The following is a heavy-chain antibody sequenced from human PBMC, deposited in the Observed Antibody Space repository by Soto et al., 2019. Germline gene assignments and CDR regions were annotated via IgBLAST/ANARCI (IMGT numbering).Heavy chain of an antibody. CDR2: ISAYNGNT. CDR3: ARDLLRFLEWSRTDAFDI. CDR1: GYTFTSYG. Sequence: GASVKVSCKASGYTFTSYGISWVRQAPGQGLEWMGWISAYNGNTNYAQKLQGRVTMTTDTSTSTAYMELRSLRSDDTAVYYCARDLLRFLEWSRTDAFDIWGQGTMVTVSS. V-gene: IGHV1-18*01. J-gene: IGHJ3*02. D-gene: IGHD3-3*01.